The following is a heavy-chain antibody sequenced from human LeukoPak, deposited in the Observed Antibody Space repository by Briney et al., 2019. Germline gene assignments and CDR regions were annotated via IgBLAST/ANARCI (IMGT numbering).Heavy chain of an antibody. J-gene: IGHJ4*02. CDR2: ISAYNGNT. CDR3: ARDEGVYYYDSSGYPEGY. V-gene: IGHV1-18*01. Sequence: ASVKVSCKASGYTFTSYGIGWVRQAPGQGLEWMGWISAYNGNTNYAQKLQGRVTMTTDTSTSTAYMELRSLRSDDTAVYYCARDEGVYYYDSSGYPEGYWGQGTLVTVSS. D-gene: IGHD3-22*01. CDR1: GYTFTSYG.